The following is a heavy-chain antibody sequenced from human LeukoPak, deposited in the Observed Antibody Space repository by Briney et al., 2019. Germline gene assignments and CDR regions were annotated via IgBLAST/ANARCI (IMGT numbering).Heavy chain of an antibody. J-gene: IGHJ4*02. Sequence: SETLSLTCTVSGGSISSYYWSWIRQPPGKGLEWIGYIYYSGSTNYNPSLKSRVTISVDTSKNQFSLKLSSVTAADTAVYYCARNAVPYDSSGYYGDWGQGTLVTVSS. CDR1: GGSISSYY. D-gene: IGHD3-22*01. CDR2: IYYSGST. V-gene: IGHV4-59*01. CDR3: ARNAVPYDSSGYYGD.